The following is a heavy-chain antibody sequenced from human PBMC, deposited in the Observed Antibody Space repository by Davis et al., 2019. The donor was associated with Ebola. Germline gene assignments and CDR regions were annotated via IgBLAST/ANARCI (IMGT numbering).Heavy chain of an antibody. CDR2: IYYSGST. J-gene: IGHJ6*02. Sequence: SETLSLTCTVSGGSISSYYWSWIRQPPGKGLEWIGYIYYSGSTNYNPSLKSRVTISVDTSKNQFSLKLSSVTAADTAAYYCAGLYCSSTSCSYGMDVWGQGTTVTVSS. V-gene: IGHV4-59*08. D-gene: IGHD2-2*01. CDR1: GGSISSYY. CDR3: AGLYCSSTSCSYGMDV.